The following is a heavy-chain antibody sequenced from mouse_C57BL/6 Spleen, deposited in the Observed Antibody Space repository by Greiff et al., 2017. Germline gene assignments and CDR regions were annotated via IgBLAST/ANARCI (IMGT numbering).Heavy chain of an antibody. V-gene: IGHV2-6*01. Sequence: VKLVESGPGLVAPSQSLSITCTVSGFSLTSYGVDWVRQSPGKGLEWLGVIWGVGSTNYNSALKSRLSISKDNSKSQVFLKMNSLQTDDTAMYYCARRPFTTVGPYYAMDYWGQGTSVTVSS. CDR1: GFSLTSYG. CDR3: ARRPFTTVGPYYAMDY. J-gene: IGHJ4*01. D-gene: IGHD1-1*01. CDR2: IWGVGST.